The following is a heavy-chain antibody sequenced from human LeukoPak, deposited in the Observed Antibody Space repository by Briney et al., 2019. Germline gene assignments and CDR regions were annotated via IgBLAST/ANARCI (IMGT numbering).Heavy chain of an antibody. V-gene: IGHV3-53*01. Sequence: PGGSLRLSCAASGFTVSSNYMSWVRQAPGKGLEWVSVIYSGGSTYYADSVKGRFTISRDNSKNTLYLQMNSLRAEDTAVYYCARGDAYCGGDCYRYYFDYWGQGTLVTVSS. J-gene: IGHJ4*02. CDR3: ARGDAYCGGDCYRYYFDY. D-gene: IGHD2-21*02. CDR2: IYSGGST. CDR1: GFTVSSNY.